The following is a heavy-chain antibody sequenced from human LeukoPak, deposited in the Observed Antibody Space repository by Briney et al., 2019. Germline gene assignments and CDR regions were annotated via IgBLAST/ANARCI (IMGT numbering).Heavy chain of an antibody. Sequence: GESLKISSKGSGYSFTSYWNGWVRQMPGKGLEWMGIIYPGDADTRYSPSFQGQVTISAAKSLRTAYLQWRSLKASATAMYYCARPAPGGYCSGGSCYSFHSYFDLWGRGTLVTVSS. CDR1: GYSFTSYW. V-gene: IGHV5-51*01. J-gene: IGHJ2*01. CDR2: IYPGDADT. CDR3: ARPAPGGYCSGGSCYSFHSYFDL. D-gene: IGHD2-15*01.